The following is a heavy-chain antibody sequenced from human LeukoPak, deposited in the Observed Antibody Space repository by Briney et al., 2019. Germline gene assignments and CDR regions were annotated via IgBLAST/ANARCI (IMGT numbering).Heavy chain of an antibody. V-gene: IGHV4-34*01. CDR2: INHSGSS. D-gene: IGHD2-15*01. CDR1: GGSFSGYY. CDR3: ARRLHRRRRILRKDLNYFDY. Sequence: SETLSLTCAVYGGSFSGYYWSWIRQPPGKGLEWIGEINHSGSSNYNPSLKSRVTISVDTSKNQFSLKVSSVTAADTAVFYCARRLHRRRRILRKDLNYFDYWGQGTLVTVSS. J-gene: IGHJ4*02.